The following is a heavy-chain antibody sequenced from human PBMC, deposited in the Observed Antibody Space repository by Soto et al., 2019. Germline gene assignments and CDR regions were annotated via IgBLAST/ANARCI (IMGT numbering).Heavy chain of an antibody. Sequence: KQSQTLSLTCAISGDSVSSNSAVWNWIRQSPSRGLEWLGRTYYRSKWYNDYASSVRSRITVNPDTYKNQFSLQLKSVTPEDTAVYYCARGTTTTGNYGMDVWGQGTTVTVSS. V-gene: IGHV6-1*01. CDR1: GDSVSSNSAV. J-gene: IGHJ6*02. CDR2: TYYRSKWYN. CDR3: ARGTTTTGNYGMDV. D-gene: IGHD1-1*01.